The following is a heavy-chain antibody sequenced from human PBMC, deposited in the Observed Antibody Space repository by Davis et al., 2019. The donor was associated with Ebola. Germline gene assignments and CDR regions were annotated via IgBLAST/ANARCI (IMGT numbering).Heavy chain of an antibody. J-gene: IGHJ4*02. CDR1: GFTFSTYW. CDR3: AKGIIGWNFAFGY. V-gene: IGHV3-74*01. D-gene: IGHD1-7*01. Sequence: PGGSLRLSCSASGFTFSTYWMHWVRQAPGKGLVWVSRISSDGSSTSYADSVRGRFTISRDNAKNTLYLQMNSLRVDDTAVYYCAKGIIGWNFAFGYWGQGTLVTVSS. CDR2: ISSDGSST.